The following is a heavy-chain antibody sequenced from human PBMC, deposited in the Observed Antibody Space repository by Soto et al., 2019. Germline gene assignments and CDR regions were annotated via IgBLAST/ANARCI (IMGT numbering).Heavy chain of an antibody. V-gene: IGHV1-18*01. J-gene: IGHJ5*02. CDR1: GYTFTSYG. D-gene: IGHD3-3*01. Sequence: ASVKVSCKASGYTFTSYGISWVRQAPGQGLEWKGWISAYNGNTNYAQKLQGRVTMTTDTSTSTAYMELSSLRSEDTAVYYCATAGTTTRDFWSGYYLGHWFDPWGQGTLVTVSS. CDR2: ISAYNGNT. CDR3: ATAGTTTRDFWSGYYLGHWFDP.